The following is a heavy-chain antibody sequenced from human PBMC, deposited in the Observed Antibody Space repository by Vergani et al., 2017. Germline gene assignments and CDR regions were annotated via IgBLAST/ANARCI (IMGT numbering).Heavy chain of an antibody. J-gene: IGHJ5*02. CDR2: INPNSGGT. V-gene: IGHV1-2*02. Sequence: QVQLVQSGAEVKKPGASVKVSCKASGYTFTGYYMHWVRQAPGQGLEWMGWINPNSGGTNYAQKFQGRVTMTRDTSISTAYMELRRLRSDDTAVYYCARDDVEAAAEVNDWFEPWGQGTLVTVSS. D-gene: IGHD6-13*01. CDR1: GYTFTGYY. CDR3: ARDDVEAAAEVNDWFEP.